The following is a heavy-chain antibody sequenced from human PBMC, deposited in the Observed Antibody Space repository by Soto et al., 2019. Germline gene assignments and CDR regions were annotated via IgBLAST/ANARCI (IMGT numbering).Heavy chain of an antibody. CDR3: ARASNTYYQPVGF. CDR1: GYTFTNYD. V-gene: IGHV1-18*01. Sequence: QVQLVQSGDEVKKPGASVKVSCKASGYTFTNYDITWVRQAPGQGLEWMGWISGSNANTNYAQNLQGRLTLTTETSTSTAYMELRSLRSDDTAVYYCARASNTYYQPVGFWGQGTLVTVSS. D-gene: IGHD3-16*01. J-gene: IGHJ4*02. CDR2: ISGSNANT.